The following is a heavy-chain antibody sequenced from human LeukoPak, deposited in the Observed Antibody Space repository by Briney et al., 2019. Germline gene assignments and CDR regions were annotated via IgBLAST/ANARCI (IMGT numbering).Heavy chain of an antibody. J-gene: IGHJ4*02. CDR1: GFTFSNPG. CDR2: IRFDGSND. Sequence: PGGSLRLSCAASGFTFSNPGMHWVRQAPGKGLEWVALIRFDGSNDFYADSVKGRFTISRDNSKNTLYLQMNTLRTEDTAVYYCAKDPRFYGREWTGYFDYWGQGTLVTVSS. D-gene: IGHD3/OR15-3a*01. V-gene: IGHV3-30*02. CDR3: AKDPRFYGREWTGYFDY.